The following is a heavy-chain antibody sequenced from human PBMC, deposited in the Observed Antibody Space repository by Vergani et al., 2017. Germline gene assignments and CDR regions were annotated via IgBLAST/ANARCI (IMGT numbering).Heavy chain of an antibody. V-gene: IGHV3-23*04. CDR2: ISGSGGST. CDR1: GFTFSSYS. CDR3: ASPYYYDSSGYSLGY. Sequence: EVQLVESGGGLVKPGGSLRLSCAASGFTFSSYSMNWVRQAPGKGLEWVSAISGSGGSTYYADSVKGRFTISRDNSKNTLYLQMNSLRAEDTAVYYCASPYYYDSSGYSLGYWGQGTLVTVSS. J-gene: IGHJ4*02. D-gene: IGHD3-22*01.